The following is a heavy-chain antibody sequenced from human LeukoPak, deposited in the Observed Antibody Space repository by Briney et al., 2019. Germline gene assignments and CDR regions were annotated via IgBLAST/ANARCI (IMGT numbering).Heavy chain of an antibody. V-gene: IGHV3-23*01. J-gene: IGHJ5*02. CDR1: GFTFSNYA. CDR3: AKLPAADSAWWFGP. D-gene: IGHD2-2*01. Sequence: GGSLRLSYAASGFTFSNYAMTWVRQAPGKGLEWVSVISGSGGSTYSADSVKGRFTISRDNSKNTLFLQMSSLRPGDTAVYYCAKLPAADSAWWFGPWGQGTLVTVSS. CDR2: ISGSGGST.